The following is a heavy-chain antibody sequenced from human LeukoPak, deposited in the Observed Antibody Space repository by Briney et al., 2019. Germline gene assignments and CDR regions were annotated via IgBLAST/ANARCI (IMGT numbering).Heavy chain of an antibody. CDR1: GGSISSYY. V-gene: IGHV4-59*01. Sequence: SETLSLTCTVSGGSISSYYWSWIRQPPGKGLEWIGYIYYSGSTNYNPSLKNRVTISVDTSKNQFSLKLSSVTAAGTAVYYCARGGLGYSYGSFDYWGQGTLVTVSS. J-gene: IGHJ4*02. D-gene: IGHD5-18*01. CDR2: IYYSGST. CDR3: ARGGLGYSYGSFDY.